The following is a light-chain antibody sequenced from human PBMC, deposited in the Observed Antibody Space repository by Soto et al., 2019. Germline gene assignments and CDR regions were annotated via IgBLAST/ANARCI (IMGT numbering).Light chain of an antibody. V-gene: IGLV2-14*03. CDR1: SSDVGDYNY. CDR3: CSYASSSTYV. CDR2: DGS. J-gene: IGLJ1*01. Sequence: QSVLTQPASVSGSPGQSITISCTGTSSDVGDYNYVSWYQHHPGKAPKLMIYDGSKRPSGVSDRFSGSKSGNTASLTISGLQAEDEADYYCCSYASSSTYVFGTGTKVTVL.